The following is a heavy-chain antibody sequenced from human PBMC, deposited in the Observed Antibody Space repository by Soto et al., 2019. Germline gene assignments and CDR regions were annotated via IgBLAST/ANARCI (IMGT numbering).Heavy chain of an antibody. CDR1: GYSFTSYW. J-gene: IGHJ4*02. CDR2: IYPGDSDT. CDR3: ARRELTTVTHFDY. V-gene: IGHV5-51*01. D-gene: IGHD4-4*01. Sequence: ESLRISWKGSGYSFTSYWIGLVRQMPGKGLEWMGIIYPGDSDTRYSPAFQGQVTISADKSISTAYLQWSSLKASDTAMYYCARRELTTVTHFDYWGQGTLVTVSS.